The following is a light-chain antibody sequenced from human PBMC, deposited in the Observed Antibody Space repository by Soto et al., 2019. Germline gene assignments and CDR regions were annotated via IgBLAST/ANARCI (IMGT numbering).Light chain of an antibody. V-gene: IGKV3-11*01. CDR1: QSVGNN. Sequence: EIVMTQSPATLSLSPGEIATLYFRASQSVGNNLAWYQQKPGQAPGLLIYEASTRATGIPARFSGSGSGTDFTLTISSLEPEDFAVYYCQQHANWPLTFGGGTKVDIK. CDR2: EAS. CDR3: QQHANWPLT. J-gene: IGKJ4*01.